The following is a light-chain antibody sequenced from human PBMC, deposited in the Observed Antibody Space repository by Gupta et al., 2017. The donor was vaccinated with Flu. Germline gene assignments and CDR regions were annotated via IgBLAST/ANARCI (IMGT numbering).Light chain of an antibody. V-gene: IGKV3-20*01. CDR3: QHYATTPRT. CDR2: GAS. Sequence: EIVLTQSPGTLSLSPGERATLSCRASQSVGGNFLAWYQQKPGQAPSLLIFGASYRASGIPDRFSGSGSGTDFTLTISRLEPEDFAVYYCQHYATTPRTFGPGTKVEI. CDR1: QSVGGNF. J-gene: IGKJ1*01.